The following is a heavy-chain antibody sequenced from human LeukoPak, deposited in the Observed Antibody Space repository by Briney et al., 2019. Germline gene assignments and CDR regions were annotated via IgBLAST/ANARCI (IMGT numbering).Heavy chain of an antibody. CDR2: IYYSGST. CDR1: GGSVSSGSYY. D-gene: IGHD4-23*01. Sequence: SETLSLTCTVSGGSVSSGSYYWSWIRQPPGKGLEWIGYIYYSGSTNYNPSLKSRVTISVDTSKNQFSLKLSSVTAADTAVYYCVAVVTPFEYFDLWGRGTLVTVSS. J-gene: IGHJ2*01. V-gene: IGHV4-61*01. CDR3: VAVVTPFEYFDL.